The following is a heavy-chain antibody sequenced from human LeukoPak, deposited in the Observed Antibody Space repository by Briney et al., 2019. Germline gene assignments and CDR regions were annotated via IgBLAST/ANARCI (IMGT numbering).Heavy chain of an antibody. CDR3: ARGPDLSSGWYGVEY. Sequence: GGSLRLSCAASGFTFSSYAMSWVRQAPGKGLEWVSAIRGSGGSTYYADSVKGRFTISRDNSKNTLYLQMNSLRAEDTAVYYCARGPDLSSGWYGVEYWGQGTLVTVSS. CDR2: IRGSGGST. V-gene: IGHV3-23*01. J-gene: IGHJ4*02. D-gene: IGHD6-19*01. CDR1: GFTFSSYA.